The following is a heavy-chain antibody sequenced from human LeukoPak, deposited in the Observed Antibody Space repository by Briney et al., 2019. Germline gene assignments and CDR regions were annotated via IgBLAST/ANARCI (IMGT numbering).Heavy chain of an antibody. CDR2: IYHSGST. CDR1: GGSISSSNW. V-gene: IGHV4-4*02. D-gene: IGHD2-2*01. J-gene: IGHJ4*02. Sequence: SGTLSLTCAVSGGSISSSNWWSWVRQPPGKGLEWIGEIYHSGSTNYNPSLKSRVTISVDTSKNQFSLKLSSVTAADTAVYYCARGMSADFFTRWGQGTLVTVSS. CDR3: ARGMSADFFTR.